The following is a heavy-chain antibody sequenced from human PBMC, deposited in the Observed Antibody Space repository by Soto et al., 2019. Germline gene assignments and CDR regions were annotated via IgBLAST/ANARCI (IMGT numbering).Heavy chain of an antibody. J-gene: IGHJ6*02. D-gene: IGHD3-3*01. CDR3: VRENLVLEGTLNTCHGMDV. CDR2: MFSGGHT. CDR1: GLSVSSNF. V-gene: IGHV3-53*01. Sequence: EVQLVESGGGLIQPGGSVRLSCSASGLSVSSNFMTWVRQSPGKGLEWVSVMFSGGHTEYGDPVKGRFTMFRDSSKNTVFLQMKSLSVEDTAMYYCVRENLVLEGTLNTCHGMDVWGQGTAVTVSS.